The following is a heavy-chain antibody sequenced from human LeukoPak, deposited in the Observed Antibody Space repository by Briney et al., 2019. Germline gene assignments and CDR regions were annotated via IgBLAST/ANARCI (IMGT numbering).Heavy chain of an antibody. Sequence: TLSLTCAVSGGSISSGGYSWSWIRQPPGKGLEWIGYIYHSGSTYYNPSLKSRVTISVDTSKNQFSLKLSSVTAADTAVYYCACSSTSSKIDWFDPWGQGTLVTVSS. V-gene: IGHV4-30-2*01. J-gene: IGHJ5*02. D-gene: IGHD2-2*01. CDR3: ACSSTSSKIDWFDP. CDR1: GGSISSGGYS. CDR2: IYHSGST.